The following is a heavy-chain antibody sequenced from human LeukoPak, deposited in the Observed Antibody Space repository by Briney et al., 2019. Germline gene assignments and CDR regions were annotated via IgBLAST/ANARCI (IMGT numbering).Heavy chain of an antibody. J-gene: IGHJ6*02. V-gene: IGHV4-59*11. CDR3: ARFGVDYDMDV. D-gene: IGHD3-16*01. Sequence: PSETLSLTCTVSGGSISGHYWTWIRQPPGKGLEWIGQIHHSGRPDYNPSLKSRVTISVDTSKNQLSLKVTSVTGADTAVYYCARFGVDYDMDVWGQGTTVTVSS. CDR2: IHHSGRP. CDR1: GGSISGHY.